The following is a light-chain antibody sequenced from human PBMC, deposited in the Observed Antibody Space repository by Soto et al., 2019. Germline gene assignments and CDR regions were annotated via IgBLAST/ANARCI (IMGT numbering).Light chain of an antibody. V-gene: IGKV1-5*03. Sequence: DIQMTQSPSTLSGSVGDRVTITCRASQTISSWLAWYQQKPGKAPKLLIYKASTLKSGVPSRFSSSGSGTEITLTISSLQPDDFATYYCQHYNSYSEAFGQGTKVELK. CDR2: KAS. CDR3: QHYNSYSEA. CDR1: QTISSW. J-gene: IGKJ1*01.